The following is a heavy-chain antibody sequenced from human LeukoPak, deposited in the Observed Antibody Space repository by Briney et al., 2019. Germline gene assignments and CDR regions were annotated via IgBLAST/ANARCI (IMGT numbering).Heavy chain of an antibody. V-gene: IGHV1-3*01. J-gene: IGHJ4*02. D-gene: IGHD6-13*01. CDR1: GYSFINYA. CDR3: ARGSLSSRDFDY. CDR2: ISAGSSNT. Sequence: ASVKVSCKTSGYSFINYAMHWVRQAPGQRLEWMGWISAGSSNTKYSQKFQGRVTITRDTSANTAYMELRSLRSEDTAVYYCARGSLSSRDFDYWGQGTLAIVSS.